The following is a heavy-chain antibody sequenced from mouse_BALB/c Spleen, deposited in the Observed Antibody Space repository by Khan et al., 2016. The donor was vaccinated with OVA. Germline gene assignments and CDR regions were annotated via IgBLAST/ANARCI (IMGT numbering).Heavy chain of an antibody. CDR1: GYTFTSYW. D-gene: IGHD1-1*01. CDR2: INPSTGYT. J-gene: IGHJ3*01. CDR3: ANHGSSSDWLTY. V-gene: IGHV1-7*01. Sequence: VQLQQSGAELAKPGASVKMSCKASGYTFTSYWMHWVKQRPGQGLEWIGYINPSTGYTDYNQRFKDKATLTAEKSSSTAYMQLSSLTSEESAVYYWANHGSSSDWLTYWGQGTLVTVSA.